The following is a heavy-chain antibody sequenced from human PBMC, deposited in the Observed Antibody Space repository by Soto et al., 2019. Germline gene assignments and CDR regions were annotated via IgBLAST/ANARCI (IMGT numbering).Heavy chain of an antibody. CDR3: AKDKDRQQLGGNYYYIMAV. CDR2: IIPIFPTP. D-gene: IGHD3-10*01. V-gene: IGHV1-69*12. J-gene: IGHJ6*02. Sequence: QVQLVQSGAEVKKPGSSVKISCKASGGTFRTNAFSWVRQAPGQGLEWMGGIIPIFPTPDYPQKFQGRVTITADESTTTTSMELSSLRSEDTATYYCAKDKDRQQLGGNYYYIMAVWGQGTTVTVSS. CDR1: GGTFRTNA.